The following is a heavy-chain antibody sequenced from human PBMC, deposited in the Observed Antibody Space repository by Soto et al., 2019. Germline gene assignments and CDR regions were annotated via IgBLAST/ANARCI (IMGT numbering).Heavy chain of an antibody. J-gene: IGHJ4*02. CDR2: ISTGNGNT. CDR3: AVICDNGLCSPTYYFDY. D-gene: IGHD2-8*01. CDR1: GYTFTEYG. Sequence: QVQFVQSGAEVKKPGASVKVSCKASGYTFTEYGLHWIRQAPGQRLEWMGWISTGNGNTEYSRKFQGRVTITRDTSATTADMELSSLRSEDTSIYYCAVICDNGLCSPTYYFDYWGQGTLVTVSS. V-gene: IGHV1-3*04.